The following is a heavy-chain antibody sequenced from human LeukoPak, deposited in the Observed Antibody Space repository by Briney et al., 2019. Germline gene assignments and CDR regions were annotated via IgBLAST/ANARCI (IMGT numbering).Heavy chain of an antibody. CDR2: IIPIFGTA. CDR3: ARSGGEITMIVVEGWFDP. CDR1: GGTFSSYA. D-gene: IGHD3-22*01. Sequence: ASVKVSCKASGGTFSSYAISWVRQAPGQGLEWMGGIIPIFGTANYAQKFQGRVTITTDESTSTAYMELSSLRSEDTAVYYCARSGGEITMIVVEGWFDPWGQGTLVTVSS. J-gene: IGHJ5*02. V-gene: IGHV1-69*05.